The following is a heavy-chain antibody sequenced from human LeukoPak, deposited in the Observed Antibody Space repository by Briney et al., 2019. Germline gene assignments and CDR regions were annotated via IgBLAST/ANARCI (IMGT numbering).Heavy chain of an antibody. D-gene: IGHD4-17*01. CDR2: INSDGSST. CDR1: GFTFSSYW. CDR3: ARDMRADYGDSGYYYYYYMDV. J-gene: IGHJ6*03. Sequence: GGSLRLSCAASGFTFSSYWMHWVRQAPGKGLVWVSRINSDGSSTSYADSVKGRFTISRDNAKNTLYLQMNSLRSEDTAVYYCARDMRADYGDSGYYYYYYMDVWGKGTTVTVSS. V-gene: IGHV3-74*01.